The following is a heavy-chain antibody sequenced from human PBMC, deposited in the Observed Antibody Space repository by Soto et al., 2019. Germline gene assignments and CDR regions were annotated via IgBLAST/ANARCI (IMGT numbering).Heavy chain of an antibody. CDR3: AKDTSSSPYYMDV. V-gene: IGHV3-23*01. J-gene: IGHJ6*03. D-gene: IGHD2-2*01. Sequence: GGSLRLSCAASGFTFSNFAMSWVRHAPGKGLEWVSEISGSTGTTYYADSVKGRFIISRDNSKNTVHLQMNSLRAEDTAVYYCAKDTSSSPYYMDVWGKGTAVTVSS. CDR1: GFTFSNFA. CDR2: ISGSTGTT.